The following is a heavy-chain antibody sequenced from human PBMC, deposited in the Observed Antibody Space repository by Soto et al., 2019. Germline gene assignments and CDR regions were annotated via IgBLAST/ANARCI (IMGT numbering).Heavy chain of an antibody. CDR2: IWYDGSNK. Sequence: GGSLRLSCAASGFTFSSYGMHWVRQAPGKGLEWVAVIWYDGSNKYYADSVKGRFTISRDNSKNTLYLQMNSLRAEDTAVYYCARTRHCSGGSCYLPEYYYGMDVWGQGTTVTVSS. CDR1: GFTFSSYG. V-gene: IGHV3-33*01. CDR3: ARTRHCSGGSCYLPEYYYGMDV. D-gene: IGHD2-15*01. J-gene: IGHJ6*02.